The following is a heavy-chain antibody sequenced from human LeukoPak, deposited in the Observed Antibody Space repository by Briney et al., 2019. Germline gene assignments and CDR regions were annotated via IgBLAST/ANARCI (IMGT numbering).Heavy chain of an antibody. Sequence: GESLKICCKGSGYRFTSYWIGWVRQMPGKGLEWMGIIYPGDSDTRYSPSFQGQVTISADKSISTAYLQWSSLKASDTAMYYSARQRDGYKLDYWGQGTLVTVSS. J-gene: IGHJ4*02. CDR1: GYRFTSYW. CDR3: ARQRDGYKLDY. V-gene: IGHV5-51*01. CDR2: IYPGDSDT. D-gene: IGHD5-24*01.